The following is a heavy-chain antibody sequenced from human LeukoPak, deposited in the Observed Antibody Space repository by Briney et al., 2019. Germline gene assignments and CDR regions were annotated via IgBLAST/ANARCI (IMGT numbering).Heavy chain of an antibody. D-gene: IGHD2/OR15-2a*01. CDR2: ISASGGST. J-gene: IGHJ6*02. V-gene: IGHV3-23*01. CDR1: EFTFSSYA. CDR3: AKYVSAKGPPYALDV. Sequence: GGSLRLSCAASEFTFSSYAMQWFRQAPGKGLEWVSGISASGGSTWYADSVKGRFTISRDNSKNTLYLQMSSLRAEDTAVYYCAKYVSAKGPPYALDVWGQGTTVTVSS.